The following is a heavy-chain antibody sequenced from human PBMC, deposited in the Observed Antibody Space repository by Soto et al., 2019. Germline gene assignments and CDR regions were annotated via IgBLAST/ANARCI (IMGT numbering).Heavy chain of an antibody. D-gene: IGHD3-3*01. CDR1: GGTFSSYA. CDR3: ARSPPLDFWSGYFDY. Sequence: SVKVSCKASGGTFSSYAISWVRQAPGQGLEWMGGIIPIFGTANYAQKFQGRVTITADKSTSTAYMELGSLRSEDTAVYYCARSPPLDFWSGYFDYWGQGTLVTVSS. V-gene: IGHV1-69*06. J-gene: IGHJ4*02. CDR2: IIPIFGTA.